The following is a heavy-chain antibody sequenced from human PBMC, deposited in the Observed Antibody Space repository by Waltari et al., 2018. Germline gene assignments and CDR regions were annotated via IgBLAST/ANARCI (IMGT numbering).Heavy chain of an antibody. J-gene: IGHJ4*02. CDR2: MYSSSNT. CDR1: GFIVSRKY. CDR3: ARGSSFSGYFDL. D-gene: IGHD6-19*01. Sequence: EVQLVETGGTLIQPGGSLRLSCAASGFIVSRKYMSWVRQAPGKGLEWVSVMYSSSNTYYADSVKGRFTISRDNSKNTLYLEMNSLRAEDTAVYYCARGSSFSGYFDLWGQGTPVTVSS. V-gene: IGHV3-53*02.